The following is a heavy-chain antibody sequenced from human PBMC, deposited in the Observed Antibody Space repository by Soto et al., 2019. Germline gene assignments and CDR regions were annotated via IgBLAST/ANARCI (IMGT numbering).Heavy chain of an antibody. CDR1: GYTFTSYD. V-gene: IGHV1-8*01. Sequence: QVQLVQSGAEVKKPGASVKVSCKASGYTFTSYDINWVRQATGQGLEWMGWMNPNSGNTGYAQKFQGRVTMTRNTSISTAYMELSSLRSEDTAVYYCACGRRDVLLWFGEWKRYYYYGMDVWGQGTTVTVSS. CDR2: MNPNSGNT. D-gene: IGHD3-10*01. CDR3: ACGRRDVLLWFGEWKRYYYYGMDV. J-gene: IGHJ6*02.